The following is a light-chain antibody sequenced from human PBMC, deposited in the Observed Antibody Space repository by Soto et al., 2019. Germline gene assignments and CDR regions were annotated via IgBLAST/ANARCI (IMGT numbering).Light chain of an antibody. CDR1: SPNIGAGYD. Sequence: QSVLTQPPSVSGAPGQRVTISCTGSSPNIGAGYDVHWYQQLPGTAPKLLIYGNSNRPSGVPDRFSGSKSGTSASLAITGLQAEDEADYYCQSYDSSLREVFGTGTKLTVL. CDR3: QSYDSSLREV. V-gene: IGLV1-40*01. CDR2: GNS. J-gene: IGLJ1*01.